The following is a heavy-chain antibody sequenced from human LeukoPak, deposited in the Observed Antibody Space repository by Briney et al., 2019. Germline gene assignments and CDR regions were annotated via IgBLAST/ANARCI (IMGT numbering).Heavy chain of an antibody. CDR3: ARYPERALYYYDSSGYSYYFDY. CDR2: ISSSSSYT. V-gene: IGHV3-11*06. CDR1: GFTFSDYY. J-gene: IGHJ4*02. D-gene: IGHD3-22*01. Sequence: NPGGSLRLSCAASGFTFSDYYMSWIRQALGKGLEWVSYISSSSSYTNYADSVKGRFTISRDNAKNSLYLQMNSLRAEDTAVYYCARYPERALYYYDSSGYSYYFDYWGQGTLVTVSS.